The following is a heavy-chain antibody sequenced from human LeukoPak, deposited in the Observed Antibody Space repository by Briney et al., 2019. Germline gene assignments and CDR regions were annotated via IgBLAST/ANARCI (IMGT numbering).Heavy chain of an antibody. V-gene: IGHV4-34*01. CDR1: GGSFSGYY. D-gene: IGHD6-6*01. CDR2: INHSGST. J-gene: IGHJ4*02. Sequence: PSETLSLTCAVYGGSFSGYYWSWIRQPPGKGLEWIGEINHSGSTNYNPSPKSRVTISVDTSKNQFSLKLSSVTAADTAVYYCARRRIAARNFDYWGQGTLVTVSS. CDR3: ARRRIAARNFDY.